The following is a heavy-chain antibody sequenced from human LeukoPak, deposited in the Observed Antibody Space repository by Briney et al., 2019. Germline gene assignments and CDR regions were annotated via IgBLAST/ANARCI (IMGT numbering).Heavy chain of an antibody. D-gene: IGHD1-1*01. CDR3: ARGTTGTTPYFDY. Sequence: GESLKISCKGSGYSFTSYWIGCVRQIPGQGLEWMGNIYPGDSDTRYSPSFQGQVTISADKSISTAYRQWSSLKASDTAMYYCARGTTGTTPYFDYWGQGTLVTVSS. V-gene: IGHV5-51*01. CDR1: GYSFTSYW. J-gene: IGHJ4*02. CDR2: IYPGDSDT.